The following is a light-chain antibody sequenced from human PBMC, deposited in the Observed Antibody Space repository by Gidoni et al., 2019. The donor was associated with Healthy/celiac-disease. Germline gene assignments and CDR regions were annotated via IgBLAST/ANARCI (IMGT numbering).Light chain of an antibody. CDR3: QADDSSLSVEV. CDR1: ISNIGAGYD. V-gene: IGLV1-40*01. CDR2: GNS. Sequence: SVLTPPPSVSGAPGQRVTISCTGSISNIGAGYDVHWYQQLPGTAPKLLIYGNSNRPSGVPDRFSGSKSGTSAALAITGLQAEDEADYYCQADDSSLSVEVFGTGTKVTVL. J-gene: IGLJ1*01.